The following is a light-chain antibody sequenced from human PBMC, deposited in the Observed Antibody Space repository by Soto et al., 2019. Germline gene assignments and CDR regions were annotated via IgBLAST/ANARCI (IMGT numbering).Light chain of an antibody. Sequence: DMQMTQSPSALSASLGDRVTITCRSSQPVPRYLNWYRQKPGEAPELLIYDVSSLHTGVPSRFTGSRSGTDFTLTISSLQPEDFATYHCQQTYTSPYTFGQGSKVDIK. CDR1: QPVPRY. CDR2: DVS. V-gene: IGKV1-39*01. J-gene: IGKJ2*01. CDR3: QQTYTSPYT.